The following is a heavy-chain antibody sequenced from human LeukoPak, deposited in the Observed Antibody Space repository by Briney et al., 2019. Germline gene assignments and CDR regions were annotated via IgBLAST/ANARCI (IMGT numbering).Heavy chain of an antibody. D-gene: IGHD4-11*01. CDR2: ISQFGST. V-gene: IGHV4-34*01. CDR3: ARGGHSNHDPFDY. CDR1: GEPFSGYY. Sequence: ASETLSLTCDVLGEPFSGYYWSWIRQPPGRRLEWIGEISQFGSTDYNPSLKSRVTISVDTSRGRFSLKVTSVTAADTAVYYCARGGHSNHDPFDYWGQGTLVTVSS. J-gene: IGHJ4*02.